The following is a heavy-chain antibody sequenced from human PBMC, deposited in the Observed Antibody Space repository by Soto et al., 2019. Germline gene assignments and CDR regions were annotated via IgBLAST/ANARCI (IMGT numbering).Heavy chain of an antibody. J-gene: IGHJ5*02. CDR2: VYHSGST. Sequence: PSETLSLTCAVSGGSISSGGYSWSWIRQPPGKGLEWIGYVYHSGSTYYNPSLKSRVTISVDRSKNQFSLKLSSVTAADTAVYYCARAGAYCSGGSCPMKAGFDPWGQGTLVTVSS. V-gene: IGHV4-30-2*01. CDR1: GGSISSGGYS. D-gene: IGHD2-15*01. CDR3: ARAGAYCSGGSCPMKAGFDP.